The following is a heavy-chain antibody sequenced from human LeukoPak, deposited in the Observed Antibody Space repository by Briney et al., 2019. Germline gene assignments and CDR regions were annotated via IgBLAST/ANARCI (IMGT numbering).Heavy chain of an antibody. D-gene: IGHD1-7*01. CDR3: ARLITGTTTAFDI. Sequence: PSETLSLTCTVSGGSISSYYWTWIRQPAGKGLEWIGRVYTSGSTHYNPSLKTRLTMSVDTSKNQFSLKLSSVTAADTAVYYCARLITGTTTAFDIWGQGTMVTVS. CDR1: GGSISSYY. V-gene: IGHV4-4*07. CDR2: VYTSGST. J-gene: IGHJ3*02.